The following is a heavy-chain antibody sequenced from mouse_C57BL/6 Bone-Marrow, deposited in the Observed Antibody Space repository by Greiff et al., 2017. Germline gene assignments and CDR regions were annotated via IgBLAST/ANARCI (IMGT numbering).Heavy chain of an antibody. Sequence: VKLQQSGAELARPGASVKLSCKASGYTFTSYGISWVKQRTGQGLEWIGEIYPRSGNTYYNEKFKGKATLTADKSSSTAYMELRSLTSEDSAVYFCAARRYDYDGYWGQGPTLTVSS. CDR3: AARRYDYDGY. CDR1: GYTFTSYG. V-gene: IGHV1-81*01. D-gene: IGHD2-4*01. CDR2: IYPRSGNT. J-gene: IGHJ2*01.